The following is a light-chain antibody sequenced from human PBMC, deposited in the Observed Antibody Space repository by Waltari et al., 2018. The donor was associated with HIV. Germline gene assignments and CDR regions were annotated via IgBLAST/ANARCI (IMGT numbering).Light chain of an antibody. CDR1: EDINDS. Sequence: DIQMTQSPSSLSASVGDRVTITCQASEDINDSLNWYQQKPRKAPNLLIYAASSLETGVPSRFSGSGSGTLFTLTISSLQPEDIATYYCQEYDNLLSITFGQGTRLEIK. CDR3: QEYDNLLSIT. J-gene: IGKJ5*01. V-gene: IGKV1-33*01. CDR2: AAS.